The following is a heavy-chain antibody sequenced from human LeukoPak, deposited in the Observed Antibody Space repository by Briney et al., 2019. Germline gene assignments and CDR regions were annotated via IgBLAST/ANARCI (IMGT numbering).Heavy chain of an antibody. CDR1: GYTLTELS. CDR2: FDPEDGET. CDR3: ATDLSGSYYPNWFDP. D-gene: IGHD3-10*01. Sequence: GASVKVSFKVSGYTLTELSMHWVRQAPGKGLEWMGGFDPEDGETIYAQKFQGRVTMTEDTSTDTAYMELSSLRSEDTAVYYCATDLSGSYYPNWFDPWGQGTLVTVSS. J-gene: IGHJ5*02. V-gene: IGHV1-24*01.